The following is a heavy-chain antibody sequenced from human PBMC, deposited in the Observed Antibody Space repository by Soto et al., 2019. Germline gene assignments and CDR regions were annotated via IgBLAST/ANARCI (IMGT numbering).Heavy chain of an antibody. CDR1: GFTVSSNY. V-gene: IGHV3-53*01. Sequence: EVQLVESGGGLIQPGGSLRLSCAASGFTVSSNYMSWVRQAPGKGLEWVSVIYSGGSTYYADSVKGRFTISRDNSNNTLYLQMTSLRAADTAVYYCARDPVESGYPEYFQHWGQGTLVTFSS. CDR3: ARDPVESGYPEYFQH. CDR2: IYSGGST. J-gene: IGHJ1*01. D-gene: IGHD3-22*01.